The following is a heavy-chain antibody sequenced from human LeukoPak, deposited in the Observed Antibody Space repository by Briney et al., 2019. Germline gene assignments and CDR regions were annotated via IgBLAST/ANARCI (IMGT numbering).Heavy chain of an antibody. D-gene: IGHD5-12*01. CDR3: ARDLGTGRGYSGYDAQTYYYYYMDV. Sequence: GGSLRLSCAASEFTFSNYAMSWVRQAPGKGLEWVSGITGTGYSAYYADSVKGRFTISRDNSKNTLYLQMNSLRAEDTAVYYCARDLGTGRGYSGYDAQTYYYYYMDVWGKGTTVTVSS. V-gene: IGHV3-23*01. J-gene: IGHJ6*03. CDR1: EFTFSNYA. CDR2: ITGTGYSA.